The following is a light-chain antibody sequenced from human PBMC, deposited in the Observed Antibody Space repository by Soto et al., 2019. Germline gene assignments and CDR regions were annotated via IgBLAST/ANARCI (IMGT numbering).Light chain of an antibody. V-gene: IGKV3-15*01. CDR2: GAS. Sequence: EIVMTQSPATLSVSPGESATLSCRASQTVSSNLAWYQQKPGQAPRLLIYGASTRATGMPARFSGSGSGTECTLTISSLQSEDFAVYYCQQYNNWPPWTFGQGTKVEVK. CDR3: QQYNNWPPWT. J-gene: IGKJ1*01. CDR1: QTVSSN.